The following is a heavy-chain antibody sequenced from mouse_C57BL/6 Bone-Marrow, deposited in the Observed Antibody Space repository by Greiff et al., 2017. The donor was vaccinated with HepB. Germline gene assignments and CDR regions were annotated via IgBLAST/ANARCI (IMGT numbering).Heavy chain of an antibody. CDR2: ISSGSSTI. CDR1: GFTFSDYG. V-gene: IGHV5-17*03. J-gene: IGHJ1*03. Sequence: EVKLVESGGGLVKPGGSLKLSCAASGFTFSDYGMHWVRQAPEKGLEWVAYISSGSSTIYYADTVKGRFTISRDNAKNTLYLQMSRLKSEDTAMYYCARGVHYYGSSYGYFDVWGTGTTVTVSS. CDR3: ARGVHYYGSSYGYFDV. D-gene: IGHD1-1*01.